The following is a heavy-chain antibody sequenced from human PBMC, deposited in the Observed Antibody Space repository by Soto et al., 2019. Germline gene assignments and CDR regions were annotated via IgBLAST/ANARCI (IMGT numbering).Heavy chain of an antibody. CDR1: GYTFTSYY. V-gene: IGHV1-46*01. Sequence: GGLVKVSCKASGYTFTSYYMHWVRQAPGQGLEWMGIINPSGGSTSYAQKFRGRVTMTRDTSTSTVYMELSSLRSEDTAVYYCARPIVGAADPRFDYWGQGTLVTVSS. CDR2: INPSGGST. D-gene: IGHD6-13*01. J-gene: IGHJ4*02. CDR3: ARPIVGAADPRFDY.